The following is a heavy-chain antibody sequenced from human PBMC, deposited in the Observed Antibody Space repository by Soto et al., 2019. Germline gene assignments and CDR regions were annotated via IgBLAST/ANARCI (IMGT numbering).Heavy chain of an antibody. CDR2: ISYDGSNK. V-gene: IGHV3-30-3*01. Sequence: QVQLVESGGGVVQPGRSLRLSCAASGFTFSSYAMHWVRQAPGKGLEWVAVISYDGSNKYYADSVKGRFTISRDNSKNTLYLQMKRLRAEDTAVDYCARDSEGDSYGWGGADYWGQGTLVTVSS. J-gene: IGHJ4*02. CDR1: GFTFSSYA. CDR3: ARDSEGDSYGWGGADY. D-gene: IGHD5-18*01.